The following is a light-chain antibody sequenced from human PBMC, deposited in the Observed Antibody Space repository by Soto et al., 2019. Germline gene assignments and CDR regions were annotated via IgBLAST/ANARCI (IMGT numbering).Light chain of an antibody. CDR2: DND. CDR3: LTWDSSLSVAV. J-gene: IGLJ1*01. V-gene: IGLV1-51*01. Sequence: QSVLMQPPSVSAAPGQKVTISCSGSSSNIGNNYVSWYQRLPGTAPKLLIYDNDKRPSGIPDRFSGSKSGASATPDITGLQTGDEADFYCLTWDSSLSVAVFGTGTKVTVL. CDR1: SSNIGNNY.